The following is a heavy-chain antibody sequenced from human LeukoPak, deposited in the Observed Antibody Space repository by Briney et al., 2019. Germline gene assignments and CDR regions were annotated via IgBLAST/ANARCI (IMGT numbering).Heavy chain of an antibody. V-gene: IGHV1-2*02. CDR1: GYTFTGYY. J-gene: IGHJ4*02. Sequence: ASVKVSCKASGYTFTGYYMHWVRQAPGQGLEWMGWINPNSGGTNYAQKFQGRVTMTRDTSISTAYMELSRLRSDDTAVYYCARDPYSSGWYETPWAFDYWGQGTLVTVSS. CDR3: ARDPYSSGWYETPWAFDY. CDR2: INPNSGGT. D-gene: IGHD6-19*01.